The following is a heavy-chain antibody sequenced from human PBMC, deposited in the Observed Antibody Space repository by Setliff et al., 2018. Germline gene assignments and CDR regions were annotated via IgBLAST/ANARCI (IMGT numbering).Heavy chain of an antibody. V-gene: IGHV3-74*01. D-gene: IGHD3-22*01. J-gene: IGHJ3*01. CDR1: GFTFSRYW. Sequence: GGSLRLSCAASGFTFSRYWMHWVRQVPGKGPVWVSRINEDGGVTNYADPVKGRFTISRDNAKNSLYLQMNSLGAEDTALYYCARAHRYFSDTSGYFYDQGRSAFDVWGQGTMVTVSS. CDR2: INEDGGVT. CDR3: ARAHRYFSDTSGYFYDQGRSAFDV.